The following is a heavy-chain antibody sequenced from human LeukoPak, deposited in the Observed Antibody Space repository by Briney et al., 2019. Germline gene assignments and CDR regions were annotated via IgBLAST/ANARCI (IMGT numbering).Heavy chain of an antibody. D-gene: IGHD3-22*01. Sequence: ASVKVSCKASGYTFTGYYMHWVRQAPGQGPEWMGWINPNSGGTNYAQKFQGRVTMTRDTSISTAYMELSRLRSDDTAVYYCARGSSGYGGDWFDPWGQGTLVTVSS. CDR2: INPNSGGT. J-gene: IGHJ5*02. CDR3: ARGSSGYGGDWFDP. V-gene: IGHV1-2*02. CDR1: GYTFTGYY.